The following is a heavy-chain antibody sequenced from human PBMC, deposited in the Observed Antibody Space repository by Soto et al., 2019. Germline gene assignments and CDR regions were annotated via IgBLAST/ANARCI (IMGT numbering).Heavy chain of an antibody. Sequence: SETLSLTCTVSGGSVSNSNYYWGWIRQSPGKGLEWVGSVYYRGRSYSKSSVKSRVTISVDTSKNQFSLNLNSVTASDTAVYYCVSQRTSVLTQAYFDYWGPGALVTVSS. CDR3: VSQRTSVLTQAYFDY. CDR2: VYYRGRS. D-gene: IGHD2-8*01. J-gene: IGHJ4*02. V-gene: IGHV4-39*01. CDR1: GGSVSNSNYY.